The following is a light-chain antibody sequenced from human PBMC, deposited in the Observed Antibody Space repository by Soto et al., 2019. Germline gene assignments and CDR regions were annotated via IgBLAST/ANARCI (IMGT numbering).Light chain of an antibody. V-gene: IGKV3-11*01. Sequence: EIVLTQSPATLSLSPGERAILSSRASQSVSTFLAWFQQKPGQPPRLLIYNASNRTTGIPARFSGSGSGTDFTLTISSLEPEDFAVYYCQQRGDWPPITFGQGTRLEIK. CDR3: QQRGDWPPIT. J-gene: IGKJ5*01. CDR1: QSVSTF. CDR2: NAS.